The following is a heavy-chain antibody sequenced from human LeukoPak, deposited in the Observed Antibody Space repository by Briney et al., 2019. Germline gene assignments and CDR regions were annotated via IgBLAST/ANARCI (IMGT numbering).Heavy chain of an antibody. V-gene: IGHV3-21*01. CDR3: AREEDPIVASIPFDY. J-gene: IGHJ4*02. Sequence: PVGSLRLSCAASGFTFSSYNMNWVREAPGKGLEWVSFISSGSSFISYADSVKGRFTISRDNAKNSLYLQMNSLRVEDTALYFCAREEDPIVASIPFDYWGQGALVTVFS. D-gene: IGHD5-12*01. CDR1: GFTFSSYN. CDR2: ISSGSSFI.